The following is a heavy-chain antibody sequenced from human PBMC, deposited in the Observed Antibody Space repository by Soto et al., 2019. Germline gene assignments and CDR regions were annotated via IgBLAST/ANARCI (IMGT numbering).Heavy chain of an antibody. D-gene: IGHD3-3*01. CDR3: TRDPRISDF. Sequence: QVRLVESGGGLVKPEGSLTLSCAASGFSLRDYYMTWIRQAPGKGLELLSYINPGGDVIKYVDSVKGRFTISRDNAKNSLYLHMNNLRAEDTAVYYCTRDPRISDFWGQGTLVTVSS. V-gene: IGHV3-11*01. CDR2: INPGGDVI. CDR1: GFSLRDYY. J-gene: IGHJ4*02.